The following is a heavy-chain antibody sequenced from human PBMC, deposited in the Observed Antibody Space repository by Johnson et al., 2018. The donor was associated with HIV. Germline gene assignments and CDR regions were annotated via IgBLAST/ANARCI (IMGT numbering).Heavy chain of an antibody. CDR1: GFTFSSYW. CDR3: ARGADCGGGCYSHLGAFDI. J-gene: IGHJ3*02. D-gene: IGHD2-21*02. V-gene: IGHV3-7*05. Sequence: VQLVESGGGLVQPGRSLRLSCAASGFTFSSYWMSWVRQAPGKGLEWVANIKQDGSEKYYADSVKGRFTISRDNSKNTLYLQMNSVRAEDTAVDYCARGADCGGGCYSHLGAFDIWGQGTMVTVSS. CDR2: IKQDGSEK.